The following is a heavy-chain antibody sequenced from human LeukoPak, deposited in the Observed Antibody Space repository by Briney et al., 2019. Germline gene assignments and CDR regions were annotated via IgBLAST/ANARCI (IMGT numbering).Heavy chain of an antibody. CDR3: AREPLSQLPDYYYDSSGYYYGSWP. D-gene: IGHD3-22*01. CDR1: GYTFTSYG. Sequence: ASVKVSCKASGYTFTSYGISWVRQAPGQGLEWMGWISAYNGNTNYAQKLQGRVTMTTDTSTSTAYMELRSLRSDDTAVYYCAREPLSQLPDYYYDSSGYYYGSWPWGQGTLVTVSS. V-gene: IGHV1-18*01. J-gene: IGHJ5*02. CDR2: ISAYNGNT.